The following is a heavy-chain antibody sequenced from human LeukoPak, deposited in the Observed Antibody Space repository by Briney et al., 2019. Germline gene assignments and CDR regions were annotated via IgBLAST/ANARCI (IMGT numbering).Heavy chain of an antibody. CDR1: GFTFSSYE. CDR3: ARSIEGVYYFDY. D-gene: IGHD3-16*01. V-gene: IGHV3-48*03. J-gene: IGHJ4*02. CDR2: ISSSGSTI. Sequence: PGGSLRLSCAASGFTFSSYEMNWVRKAPGKGLEWVSYISSSGSTIYYADSVKGRFTISRDNAKNSLYLQMNNLRAEDTAVYYCARSIEGVYYFDYWGQGTMVTVSS.